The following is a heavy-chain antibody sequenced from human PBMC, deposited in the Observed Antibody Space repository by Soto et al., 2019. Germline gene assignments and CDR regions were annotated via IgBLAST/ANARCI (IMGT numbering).Heavy chain of an antibody. Sequence: GESLKISCAASGFTISSFAMSRVLQAPRKGLEWVSAISGSGGSTYYADSVKGRFTISRDNSKNTLYLQMNSLRAEDTAVYYCAKARYYDFWSGYWWYYYYGMDVWGQGTTVTVSS. CDR3: AKARYYDFWSGYWWYYYYGMDV. CDR1: GFTISSFA. D-gene: IGHD3-3*01. J-gene: IGHJ6*02. CDR2: ISGSGGST. V-gene: IGHV3-23*01.